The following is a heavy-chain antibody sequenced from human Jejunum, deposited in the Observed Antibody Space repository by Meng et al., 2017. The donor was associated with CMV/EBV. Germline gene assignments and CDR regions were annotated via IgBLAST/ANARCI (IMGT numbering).Heavy chain of an antibody. J-gene: IGHJ4*02. V-gene: IGHV3-72*01. Sequence: ASGFTFTAPTMAWFRRAPGKGLDWVGRIKNKATSYITEYAASVRGRFTISRDDSKNSLYLQMNSLKTKDTAVYYCGRDSMKGGGFDCWGQGILVTVSS. CDR1: GFTFTAPT. CDR2: IKNKATSYIT. CDR3: GRDSMKGGGFDC. D-gene: IGHD3-10*01.